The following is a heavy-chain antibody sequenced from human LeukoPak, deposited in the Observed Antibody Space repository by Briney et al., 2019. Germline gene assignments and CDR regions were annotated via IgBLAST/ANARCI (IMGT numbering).Heavy chain of an antibody. CDR2: IDFSSDNK. CDR3: VKISGGTFR. D-gene: IGHD2-15*01. J-gene: IGHJ4*02. V-gene: IGHV3-48*04. CDR1: GFTFSSYS. Sequence: GGSLRLSCVTSGFTFSSYSMNWVRQAPGKGLEWLSYIDFSSDNKKYADSVKGRFTISRDNAKKSLYLQMNSLRVDDSAIYYCVKISGGTFRWGQGTQVTVSS.